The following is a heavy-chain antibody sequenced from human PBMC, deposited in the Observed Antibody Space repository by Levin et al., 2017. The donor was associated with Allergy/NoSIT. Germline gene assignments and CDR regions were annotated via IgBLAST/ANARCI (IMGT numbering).Heavy chain of an antibody. V-gene: IGHV1-2*02. D-gene: IGHD6-13*01. CDR2: INPNSGGT. Sequence: GESLKISCKASGYTFTGYYMHWVRQAPGQGLEWMGWINPNSGGTNYAQKFQGRVTMTRDTSISTAYMELSRLRSDDTAVYYCARDRRYSSWSQGDAFDIWGQGTMVTVSS. CDR3: ARDRRYSSWSQGDAFDI. CDR1: GYTFTGYY. J-gene: IGHJ3*02.